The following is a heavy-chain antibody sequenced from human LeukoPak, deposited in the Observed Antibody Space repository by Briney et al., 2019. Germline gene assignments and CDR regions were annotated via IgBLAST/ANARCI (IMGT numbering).Heavy chain of an antibody. Sequence: GASVKLSCKCSGCTFSIYAISWLRQSPGQGLERVGGIIPIFGTTNYAQKLQGRVTITADESTSTAYMELSSLRSEDTAVYYCAREGPCSGGSCYSWPLAYYYGMDVWGQGTTVTVSS. V-gene: IGHV1-69*13. CDR2: IIPIFGTT. CDR1: GCTFSIYA. CDR3: AREGPCSGGSCYSWPLAYYYGMDV. J-gene: IGHJ6*02. D-gene: IGHD2-15*01.